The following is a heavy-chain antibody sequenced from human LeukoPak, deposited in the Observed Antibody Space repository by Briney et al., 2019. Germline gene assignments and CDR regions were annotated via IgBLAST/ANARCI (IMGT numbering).Heavy chain of an antibody. D-gene: IGHD3-9*01. Sequence: GGSLRLSCAASGFTFSSYGMHWVRQAPGKGPEWVAVIWYDGSNKYYADSVKGRFTISRDNSKNTLYLQMNSLRAEDTAVYYCARESVVYYDILTGYSPLDYWGQGTLVTVSS. CDR2: IWYDGSNK. CDR3: ARESVVYYDILTGYSPLDY. V-gene: IGHV3-33*01. J-gene: IGHJ4*02. CDR1: GFTFSSYG.